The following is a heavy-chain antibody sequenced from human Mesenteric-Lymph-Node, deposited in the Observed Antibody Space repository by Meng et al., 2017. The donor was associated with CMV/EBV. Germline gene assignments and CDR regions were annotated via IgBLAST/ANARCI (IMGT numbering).Heavy chain of an antibody. CDR2: VSYSGST. D-gene: IGHD2-21*01. CDR1: GGSISSYY. Sequence: SETLSLTCTVSGGSISSYYWSWIRQPPGKGLEWIGYVSYSGSTNYNPSLKSRVTISVDTSKNQFSLKLSSVTAADTAVYYCARSVVVIATNFDYWGQGTLVTVSS. CDR3: ARSVVVIATNFDY. J-gene: IGHJ4*02. V-gene: IGHV4-59*08.